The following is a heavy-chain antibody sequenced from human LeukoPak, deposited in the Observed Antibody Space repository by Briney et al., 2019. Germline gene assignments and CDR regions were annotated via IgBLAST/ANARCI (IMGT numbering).Heavy chain of an antibody. CDR2: ISYDGSNK. D-gene: IGHD3-10*01. V-gene: IGHV3-30-3*01. CDR3: AKDRGDAFDI. CDR1: GFTFSSYA. Sequence: GGSLRLSCAASGFTFSSYAMHWVRQAPGKGLEWVAVISYDGSNKYYADSVKGRFTISRDNSKNTLYLQMNSLRAEDTAVYYCAKDRGDAFDIWGQGTMVTVSS. J-gene: IGHJ3*02.